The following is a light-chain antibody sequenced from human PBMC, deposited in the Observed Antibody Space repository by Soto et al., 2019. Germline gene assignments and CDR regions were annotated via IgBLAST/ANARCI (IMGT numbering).Light chain of an antibody. J-gene: IGKJ1*01. V-gene: IGKV3-20*01. CDR1: QSISSSY. Sequence: EIVLTQSPGTLSLSPGERATLSCRASQSISSSYLAWFQQKPGQAPRLLIYGASSRATGIPDRFGGSGSGTDFTLTISRLDPEDFAVYYCQQSGSSLWTFGQGTKVDIK. CDR3: QQSGSSLWT. CDR2: GAS.